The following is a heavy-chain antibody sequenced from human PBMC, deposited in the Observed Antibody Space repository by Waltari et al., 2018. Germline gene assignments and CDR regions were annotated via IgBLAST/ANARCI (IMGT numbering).Heavy chain of an antibody. CDR3: ARSTGTSYDSYYKGLDV. D-gene: IGHD3-16*01. J-gene: IGHJ6*02. CDR2: INPNTGGT. Sequence: QGQLVQSGAEVTKPGASLKVSCKASEYIFTAFSIHWVRQAPGRGLEWMGRINPNTGGTNRAESFQGRVTVTRDTSITTAYMELTRLTSDDTAMYYCARSTGTSYDSYYKGLDVWGQGTTLTVSS. V-gene: IGHV1-2*06. CDR1: EYIFTAFS.